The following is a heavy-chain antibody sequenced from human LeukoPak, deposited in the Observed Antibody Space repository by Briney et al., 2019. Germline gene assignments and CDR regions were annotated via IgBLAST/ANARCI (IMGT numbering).Heavy chain of an antibody. CDR2: TNPSGGST. CDR1: GYTFTSYY. V-gene: IGHV1-46*01. CDR3: ARDEAERGGSHIEGP. Sequence: ASVKVSCKASGYTFTSYYMHWVRQAPGQGLEWMGITNPSGGSTSYAQKFQGRVTMTRDMSTSTVYMELSSLRSEDTAVYYCARDEAERGGSHIEGPWGQGTLVTVSS. J-gene: IGHJ5*02. D-gene: IGHD2-15*01.